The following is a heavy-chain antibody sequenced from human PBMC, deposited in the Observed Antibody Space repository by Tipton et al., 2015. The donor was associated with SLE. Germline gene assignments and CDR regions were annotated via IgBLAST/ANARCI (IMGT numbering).Heavy chain of an antibody. Sequence: SLRLSCAASGFTFSSYAMHWVRQAPGKGLEWVAVISYDGSNKYYADSVKGRFTISRDNSKNTLYLQMSSLRAEDTAVYYCVKESATVRPYWGQGTLVTVSS. D-gene: IGHD4-17*01. CDR1: GFTFSSYA. CDR3: VKESATVRPY. J-gene: IGHJ4*02. CDR2: ISYDGSNK. V-gene: IGHV3-30*14.